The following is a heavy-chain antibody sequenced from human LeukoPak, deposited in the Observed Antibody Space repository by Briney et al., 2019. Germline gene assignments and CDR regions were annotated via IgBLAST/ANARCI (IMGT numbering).Heavy chain of an antibody. CDR3: ASRRFGGQYGMDV. J-gene: IGHJ6*02. CDR2: IYTSGST. D-gene: IGHD3-10*01. Sequence: PSQTLSLTCTVSGGSISSGSYYWSWIRQPAGKGLEWIGRIYTSGSTNYNPSLKSRVTISVDTSKNQFSLKLSSVTAADTAVYYCASRRFGGQYGMDVWGQGTTVTVSS. CDR1: GGSISSGSYY. V-gene: IGHV4-61*02.